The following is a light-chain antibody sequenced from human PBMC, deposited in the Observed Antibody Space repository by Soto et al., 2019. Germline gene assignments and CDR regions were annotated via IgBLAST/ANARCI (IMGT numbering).Light chain of an antibody. CDR1: QSLGSGY. CDR2: AAS. CDR3: QQLNTYPVT. V-gene: IGKV3D-20*02. Sequence: EIVMTQSPATLSVSPGERATLSCRASQSLGSGYLAWYQQKPGQAPRILIYAASTRATGIPDRFSGSGSGTDFSLTISRLEPEDFATYYCQQLNTYPVTFGGGTKVDIK. J-gene: IGKJ4*01.